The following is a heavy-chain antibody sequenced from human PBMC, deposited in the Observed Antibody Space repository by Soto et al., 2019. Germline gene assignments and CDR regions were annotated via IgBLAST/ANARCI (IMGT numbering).Heavy chain of an antibody. CDR2: IIPIFNTP. CDR3: ASTKYDSSAYYYWYLGL. J-gene: IGHJ2*01. CDR1: GDTFSTYA. V-gene: IGHV1-69*06. D-gene: IGHD3-22*01. Sequence: QVQQVQSGAEVMKPGSSLKVSCKTSGDTFSTYAICWVRQAPGQGLEWMGGIIPIFNTPNYAQNFQGRVTITADTSANTVYLELSSLRSEDTAVYYCASTKYDSSAYYYWYLGLWGRCTLVTVSS.